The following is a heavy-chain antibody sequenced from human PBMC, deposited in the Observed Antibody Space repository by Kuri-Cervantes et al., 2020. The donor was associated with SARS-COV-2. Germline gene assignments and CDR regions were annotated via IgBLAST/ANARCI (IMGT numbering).Heavy chain of an antibody. V-gene: IGHV3-48*01. Sequence: AGSLRLSCAASGFTFSTYSMNWVRQAPGKGLEWVSYISSSGSTIYYADSVKGRFTISRDNSKNTLYLQMNSLRAEDTAVYYCARGVGSSWYVDDAFDIWGQGTMVTVSS. CDR1: GFTFSTYS. D-gene: IGHD6-13*01. CDR2: ISSSGSTI. J-gene: IGHJ3*02. CDR3: ARGVGSSWYVDDAFDI.